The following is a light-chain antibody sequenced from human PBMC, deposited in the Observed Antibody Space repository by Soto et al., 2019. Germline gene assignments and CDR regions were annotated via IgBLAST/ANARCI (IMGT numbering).Light chain of an antibody. CDR2: SAS. V-gene: IGKV1-5*03. CDR3: QHYNRYPYT. Sequence: DIQMTQSPSTLSASVGDRVTITCRASQRISHYLTWYQQKPGKAPKLLIYSASDLESGVPSRFSGSGSGTEFTLSISSLQPDDFATYYCQHYNRYPYTFGHGTKLEIK. CDR1: QRISHY. J-gene: IGKJ2*01.